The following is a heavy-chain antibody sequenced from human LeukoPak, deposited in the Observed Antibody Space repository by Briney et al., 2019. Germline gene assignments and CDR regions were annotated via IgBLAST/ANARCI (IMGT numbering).Heavy chain of an antibody. J-gene: IGHJ4*02. D-gene: IGHD6-19*01. V-gene: IGHV4-59*12. CDR3: ASLNLAVASGGFDY. Sequence: SETLSLTCTVSGGSISSYYWSWIRQPPGKGLEWIGYIYHSGSTYYNPSLKSRVTISVDRSKNQFSLKLSSVTAADTAVYYCASLNLAVASGGFDYWGQGTLVTVS. CDR2: IYHSGST. CDR1: GGSISSYY.